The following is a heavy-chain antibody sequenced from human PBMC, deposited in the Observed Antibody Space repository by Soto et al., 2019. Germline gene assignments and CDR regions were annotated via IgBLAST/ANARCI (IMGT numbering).Heavy chain of an antibody. V-gene: IGHV4-34*01. Sequence: SETLSLTCAVYGGSFSGYYWSWIRQPPGKGLEWIGEINHSGSTNYNPSLKGRVTISVDTSKNQFSLKLSSVTAADTAVYYCARSRRGSSFGYWGQGTLVTVSS. CDR2: INHSGST. CDR3: ARSRRGSSFGY. CDR1: GGSFSGYY. J-gene: IGHJ4*02. D-gene: IGHD3-16*01.